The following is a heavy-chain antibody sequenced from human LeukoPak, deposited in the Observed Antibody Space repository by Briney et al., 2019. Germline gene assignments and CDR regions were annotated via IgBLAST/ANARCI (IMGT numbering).Heavy chain of an antibody. CDR1: GFTFSSYE. Sequence: PGGSLRLSCAASGFTFSSYEMNWVRQAPGKGLEWVSHISSSGSTIYYADSVKGRFTISRDNAKNSLYLQMNSLRAEDTAVYYCARREDSSSWIQKGHYYMDVWGKGTTVTISS. D-gene: IGHD6-13*01. CDR3: ARREDSSSWIQKGHYYMDV. V-gene: IGHV3-48*03. J-gene: IGHJ6*03. CDR2: ISSSGSTI.